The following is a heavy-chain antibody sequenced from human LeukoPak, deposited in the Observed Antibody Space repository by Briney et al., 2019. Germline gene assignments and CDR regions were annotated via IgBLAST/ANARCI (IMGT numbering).Heavy chain of an antibody. CDR3: AGTLDWLLPLDY. J-gene: IGHJ4*02. V-gene: IGHV4-34*01. CDR2: INHSGST. CDR1: GGSFSGYY. D-gene: IGHD3-9*01. Sequence: SETLSLTCAVYGGSFSGYYWSWIRQPPGKGLEWIGEINHSGSTNYNPSLKSRVTISVDTSKNQFSLKLSSVTAADTAVYYCAGTLDWLLPLDYWGQGTLVTVSS.